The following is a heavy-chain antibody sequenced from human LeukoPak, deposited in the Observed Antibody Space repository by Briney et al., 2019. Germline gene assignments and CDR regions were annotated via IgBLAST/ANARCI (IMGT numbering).Heavy chain of an antibody. Sequence: GGSLRLSRATSGFTFSSFSMNWVRQAPGKGLEWVSSISSSSSYIYYADSVKGRFTISRDNAKNSLYLQMNSLRAEDTAVYYCARDGRQWLVRGYFDYWGQGTLVTVSS. CDR2: ISSSSSYI. CDR3: ARDGRQWLVRGYFDY. D-gene: IGHD6-19*01. J-gene: IGHJ4*02. CDR1: GFTFSSFS. V-gene: IGHV3-21*01.